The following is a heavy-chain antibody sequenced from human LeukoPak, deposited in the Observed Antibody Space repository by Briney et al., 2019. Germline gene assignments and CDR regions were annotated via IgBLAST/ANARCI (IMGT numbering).Heavy chain of an antibody. V-gene: IGHV1-46*01. Sequence: ASVKVSCKASGYTFTTYSMHWVRQAPGQGLEWMAIINLSGGSTDYTQKFQGRVTVTRDTSTSTVYMELSSLRSEDTAVYYCARVRSYYYYYGMDVWGQGTTVTVSS. CDR2: INLSGGST. CDR1: GYTFTTYS. CDR3: ARVRSYYYYYGMDV. J-gene: IGHJ6*02.